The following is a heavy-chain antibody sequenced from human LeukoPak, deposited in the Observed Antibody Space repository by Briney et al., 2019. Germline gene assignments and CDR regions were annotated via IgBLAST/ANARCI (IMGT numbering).Heavy chain of an antibody. CDR2: IIPILGIA. CDR3: ARAWGYYYDSSGYSFPFDY. D-gene: IGHD3-22*01. CDR1: GGTFSSYA. V-gene: IGHV1-69*04. Sequence: GASVKVSCKASGGTFSSYAISWVRQAPGQGLEWMGRIIPILGIANYAQKFQGRVTITADKSTSTAYMELSSLRSEDTAVYYCARAWGYYYDSSGYSFPFDYWGQGTLVTVSS. J-gene: IGHJ4*02.